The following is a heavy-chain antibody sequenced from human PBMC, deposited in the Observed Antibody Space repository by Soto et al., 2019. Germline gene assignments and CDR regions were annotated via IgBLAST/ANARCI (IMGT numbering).Heavy chain of an antibody. D-gene: IGHD6-19*01. CDR1: GFSFTGYY. J-gene: IGHJ5*02. CDR3: AKGDSSWVSWFDP. CDR2: INAHSGGT. V-gene: IGHV1-2*02. Sequence: ASVKVSCKASGFSFTGYYIHWLRQAPGQGLEWMGWINAHSGGTEYAQKFQGRVTLTRDTSIATAYLTLTSLTSDDTAVYYCAKGDSSWVSWFDPWGQGTLVTVSS.